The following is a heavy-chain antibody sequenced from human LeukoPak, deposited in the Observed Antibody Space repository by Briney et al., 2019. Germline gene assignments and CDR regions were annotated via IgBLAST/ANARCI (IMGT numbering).Heavy chain of an antibody. V-gene: IGHV3-74*01. J-gene: IGHJ5*02. Sequence: PGGSQRLSCAASGFTFSSYWMHWVRQAPGKGLVWVSRINSDGSSTSYADSVKGRFTISRDNAKNTLYLQMNSLRAEDTAVYYCARGSSGWFDDNWFDPWGQGTLVTVSS. CDR3: ARGSSGWFDDNWFDP. D-gene: IGHD6-19*01. CDR1: GFTFSSYW. CDR2: INSDGSST.